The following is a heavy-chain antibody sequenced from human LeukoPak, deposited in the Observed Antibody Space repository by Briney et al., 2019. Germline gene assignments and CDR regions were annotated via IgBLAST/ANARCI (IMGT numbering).Heavy chain of an antibody. D-gene: IGHD7-27*01. CDR2: ISWRSSDI. Sequence: PGGSLRLSCVASGFTLSSYNMKWVRQAPGKRLEWVSSISWRSSDIEYADSVKGRFTISRDIDKKSLYLQMNSLRAEDTAVYYCAREGTLNGAGDGTFDIWGQGTMVTVSS. J-gene: IGHJ3*02. V-gene: IGHV3-21*01. CDR3: AREGTLNGAGDGTFDI. CDR1: GFTLSSYN.